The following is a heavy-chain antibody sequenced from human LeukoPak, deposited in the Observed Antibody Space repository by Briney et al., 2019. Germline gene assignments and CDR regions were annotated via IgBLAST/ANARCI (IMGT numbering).Heavy chain of an antibody. V-gene: IGHV3-21*01. CDR3: ARDLVVPATIIFHYYYYGMDV. CDR2: ISSSSSYI. Sequence: PGRSLRLSCAASGFTFSSYSMNWVRQAPGKGLEWVSSISSSSSYIYYADSVKGRFTISRDNAKNSLYLQMNSLRAEDTAVYYGARDLVVPATIIFHYYYYGMDVWGKGTTVTVSS. J-gene: IGHJ6*04. D-gene: IGHD2-2*01. CDR1: GFTFSSYS.